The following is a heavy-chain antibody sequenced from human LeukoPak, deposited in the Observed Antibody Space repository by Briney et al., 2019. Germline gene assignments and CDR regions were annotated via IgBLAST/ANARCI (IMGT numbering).Heavy chain of an antibody. Sequence: ASVKVSCRASGYTFTSYYMHRVRQAPGQGLEWMGIINPSGGSTSYAQKFQGRVTMTRDTSTSTVYMELSSLRSEDTAVYYCARELATTTYYWGQGTLVTVSS. D-gene: IGHD5-24*01. V-gene: IGHV1-46*01. CDR3: ARELATTTYY. CDR2: INPSGGST. CDR1: GYTFTSYY. J-gene: IGHJ4*02.